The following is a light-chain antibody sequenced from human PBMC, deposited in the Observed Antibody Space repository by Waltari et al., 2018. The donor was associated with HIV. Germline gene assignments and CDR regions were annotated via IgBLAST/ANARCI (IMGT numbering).Light chain of an antibody. J-gene: IGLJ1*01. CDR1: TSDVASYNL. V-gene: IGLV2-23*02. CDR2: AVT. CDR3: CSYAGTGTYV. Sequence: QSALTQPASVSGSPGQSITISCTATTSDVASYNLVSWYQQPPGKAPKVMIYAVTKRPSGVSSRFSGSKSGNTASLTISGLQAEDEADYYCCSYAGTGTYVFGTGTKVTVL.